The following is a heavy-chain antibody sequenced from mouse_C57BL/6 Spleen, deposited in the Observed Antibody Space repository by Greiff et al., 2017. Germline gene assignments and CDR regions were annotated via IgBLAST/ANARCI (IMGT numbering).Heavy chain of an antibody. Sequence: VQLQQPGAELVMPGASVKLSCKASGYTFTSYWMHWVKQRPGQGLEWIGEIDPSDSYTNYNQKFKGKSTLTVDKSSSTAYMQLSSLTSEDSAVYYCARREDYGGAMDYWGQGTSVTVSS. CDR2: IDPSDSYT. CDR1: GYTFTSYW. J-gene: IGHJ4*01. V-gene: IGHV1-69*01. CDR3: ARREDYGGAMDY. D-gene: IGHD2-4*01.